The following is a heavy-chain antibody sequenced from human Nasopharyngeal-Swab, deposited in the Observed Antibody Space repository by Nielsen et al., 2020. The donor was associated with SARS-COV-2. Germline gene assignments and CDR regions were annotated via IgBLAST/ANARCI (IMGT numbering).Heavy chain of an antibody. D-gene: IGHD3-3*01. J-gene: IGHJ3*02. CDR2: IYYSGST. CDR3: ARIAGITIFGVVTISGAFDI. CDR1: GGSISSGGYY. Sequence: LSCTVSGGSISSGGYYWSWIRQHPGKGLEWIGYIYYSGSTYYNPSLKSRVTISVDTSKNQFSLKLSSVTAADTAVYYCARIAGITIFGVVTISGAFDIWGQGTMVTVSS. V-gene: IGHV4-31*03.